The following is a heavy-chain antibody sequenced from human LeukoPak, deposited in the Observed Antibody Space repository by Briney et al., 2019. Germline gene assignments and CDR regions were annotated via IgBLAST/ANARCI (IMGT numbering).Heavy chain of an antibody. V-gene: IGHV3-23*01. Sequence: GGSLRLSCAAPGFTFSSHAMSWVRQAPGKGLEWVSAVSGRGSSTFYADSVKGRFTISRDNSKNTLYLQMNSLRAEDTAVYYCARGGSDPYCSSTSCYNHYFDYWGQGTLVTVSS. CDR2: VSGRGSST. CDR3: ARGGSDPYCSSTSCYNHYFDY. J-gene: IGHJ4*02. CDR1: GFTFSSHA. D-gene: IGHD2-2*02.